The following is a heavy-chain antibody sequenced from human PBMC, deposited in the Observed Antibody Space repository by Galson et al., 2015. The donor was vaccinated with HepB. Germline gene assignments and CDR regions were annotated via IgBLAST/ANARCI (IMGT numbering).Heavy chain of an antibody. V-gene: IGHV3-30*18. CDR2: VSNDVSSE. D-gene: IGHD2-21*01. CDR1: GFTFSSYG. CDR3: AKDASAAGIYYYYYYYMDV. Sequence: SLRLSCAASGFTFSSYGMYWVHQAPGKGLEWVAVVSNDVSSEYYADSVKGRFTISRDNSRNTLYLQMNSLRAEDTAVYYCAKDASAAGIYYYYYYYMDVWGKGTTVTVSS. J-gene: IGHJ6*03.